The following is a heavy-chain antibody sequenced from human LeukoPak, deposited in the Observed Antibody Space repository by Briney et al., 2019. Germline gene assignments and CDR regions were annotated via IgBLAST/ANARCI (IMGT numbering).Heavy chain of an antibody. V-gene: IGHV4-59*01. CDR1: GGTISSYY. J-gene: IGHJ4*02. CDR2: IYHSGST. D-gene: IGHD6-19*01. CDR3: ARATTTGWYADY. Sequence: SETLSLTCTVSGGTISSYYWSWIRQPPGKGLEWIGYIYHSGSTNYNPSLYSRVTISVDTSKNQFSLILSSVTAADTAVYHCARATTTGWYADYWGQGTLVTVSS.